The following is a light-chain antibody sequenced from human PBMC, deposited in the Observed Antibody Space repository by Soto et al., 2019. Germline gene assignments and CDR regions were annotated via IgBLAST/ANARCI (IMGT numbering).Light chain of an antibody. J-gene: IGKJ1*01. Sequence: AVGMTQNQNSLSASTGDTVTITCRATQGSSRSVAWYQQTQGKAPKLLIYAASTLQSGVPSRFSGSGSGTDFTLTISCLQSEDFATYYCQQYYSYPLWTFGQGTKVDSK. V-gene: IGKV1-8*01. CDR3: QQYYSYPLWT. CDR2: AAS. CDR1: QGSSRS.